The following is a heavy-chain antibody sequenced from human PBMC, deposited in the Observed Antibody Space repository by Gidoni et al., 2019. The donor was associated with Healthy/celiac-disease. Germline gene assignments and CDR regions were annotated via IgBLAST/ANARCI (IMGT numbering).Heavy chain of an antibody. CDR1: GFTFSSNY. CDR2: IYSGCST. Sequence: EVQLVESGGGLIQPGGSLRLPCAASGFTFSSNYSRWVRQAPGKGLEWVSVIYSGCSTYYADSVKGRFTISRDNSKNTLYLQMNSLRAEDTAVYYCARATFPPPDIAAAGYYFDYWGQGTLVTVSS. V-gene: IGHV3-53*01. CDR3: ARATFPPPDIAAAGYYFDY. J-gene: IGHJ4*02. D-gene: IGHD6-13*01.